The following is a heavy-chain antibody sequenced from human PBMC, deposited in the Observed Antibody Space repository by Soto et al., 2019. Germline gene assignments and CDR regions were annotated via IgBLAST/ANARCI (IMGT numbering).Heavy chain of an antibody. CDR1: GFTFDDYA. V-gene: IGHV3-9*01. CDR2: ISWNSGSI. Sequence: GGSLRLSCAASGFTFDDYAMHWVRQAPGKGLEWVSGISWNSGSIGYADSVKGRFTISRDSAKNSLYLQMNSLRAEDTALYYCAKGSGYSSGWPFDYWGQGTLVTVSS. D-gene: IGHD6-19*01. J-gene: IGHJ4*02. CDR3: AKGSGYSSGWPFDY.